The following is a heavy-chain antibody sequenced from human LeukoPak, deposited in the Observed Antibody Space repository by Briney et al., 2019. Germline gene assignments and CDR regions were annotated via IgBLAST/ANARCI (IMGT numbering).Heavy chain of an antibody. D-gene: IGHD4-17*01. Sequence: PGGSLRLSCAASGFTFSNAWMSWVRQAPGKGLEWVGRIKSKTDGGTTDYAAPVKGRFTISRDDSKNTLYLQMNSLRAEDTAVYYCAKVGGDYAANQRWLAFDYFDYWGQGTLVTVSS. J-gene: IGHJ4*02. CDR1: GFTFSNAW. CDR2: IKSKTDGGTT. CDR3: AKVGGDYAANQRWLAFDYFDY. V-gene: IGHV3-15*01.